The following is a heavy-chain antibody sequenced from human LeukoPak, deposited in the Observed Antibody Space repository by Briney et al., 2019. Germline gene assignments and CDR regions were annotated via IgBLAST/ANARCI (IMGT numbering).Heavy chain of an antibody. V-gene: IGHV3-7*01. CDR2: IKQDGSEK. J-gene: IGHJ4*02. CDR3: ARDRDYGDYYFDY. Sequence: PGGSLRLSCAASGFTLSSYWMSWVRQAPGKGLEWVANIKQDGSEKYYVDSVKGRFTISRDNAKNSLYLQMNSLRAEDTAVYYCARDRDYGDYYFDYWGQGTLVTVSS. CDR1: GFTLSSYW. D-gene: IGHD4-17*01.